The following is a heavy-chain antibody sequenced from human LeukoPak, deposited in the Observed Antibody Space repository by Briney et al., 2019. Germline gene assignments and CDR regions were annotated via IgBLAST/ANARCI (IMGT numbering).Heavy chain of an antibody. J-gene: IGHJ4*02. CDR3: ARLDYDSSGYFSQWGYFDY. CDR2: ISSSGPTI. V-gene: IGHV3-11*04. D-gene: IGHD3-22*01. CDR1: RFTFSDYY. Sequence: GGSLRLSCAASRFTFSDYYMNWVRQAPGKGLEWGSYISSSGPTIYYADSVKALFTISRDNAKHSLYLQMNSLRAEDTAMYYCARLDYDSSGYFSQWGYFDYWGQGTLVTVSS.